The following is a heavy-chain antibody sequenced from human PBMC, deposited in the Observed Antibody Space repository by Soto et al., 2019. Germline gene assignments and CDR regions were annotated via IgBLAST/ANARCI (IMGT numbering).Heavy chain of an antibody. CDR1: GYSVASNSAA. J-gene: IGHJ6*02. CDR2: TYYRSKWYN. V-gene: IGHV6-1*01. CDR3: ARATIAARLNYYYGMDV. Sequence: QTLSLTCAISGYSVASNSAAWNLIRQSPSRGLEWLGRTYYRSKWYNDYAVSVKSRITINPDTSKNQLSLQLNTVTPEDTAVYYCARATIAARLNYYYGMDVWGQGTTVTVSS. D-gene: IGHD6-6*01.